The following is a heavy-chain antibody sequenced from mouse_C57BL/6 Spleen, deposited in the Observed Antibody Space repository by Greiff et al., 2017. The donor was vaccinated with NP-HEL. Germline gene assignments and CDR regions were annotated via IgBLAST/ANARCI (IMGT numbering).Heavy chain of an antibody. Sequence: EVQLQQSGPELVKPGASVKISCKASGYTFTDYYMNWVKQSHGKGLEWIGDINPNNGGTSYNQKFKGKATLTVDKSSSTAYMELRSLASEDSAVYYCAHYYGSSYGYAYWGQGTLVTVSA. CDR2: INPNNGGT. D-gene: IGHD1-1*01. CDR3: AHYYGSSYGYAY. J-gene: IGHJ3*01. CDR1: GYTFTDYY. V-gene: IGHV1-26*01.